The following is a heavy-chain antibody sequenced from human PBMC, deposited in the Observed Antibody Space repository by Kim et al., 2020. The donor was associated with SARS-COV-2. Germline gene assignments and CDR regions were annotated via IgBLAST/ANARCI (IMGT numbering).Heavy chain of an antibody. V-gene: IGHV3-23*01. J-gene: IGHJ4*02. Sequence: AHSVKGRIIIPRDNSKNIVYLEMNSLRVDDTAVYYCAKHGVGVVASSLDYWGQGVLVTVAS. CDR3: AKHGVGVVASSLDY. D-gene: IGHD2-15*01.